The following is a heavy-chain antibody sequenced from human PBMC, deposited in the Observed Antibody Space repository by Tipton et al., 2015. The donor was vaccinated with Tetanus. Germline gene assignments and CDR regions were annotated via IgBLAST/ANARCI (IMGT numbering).Heavy chain of an antibody. CDR3: ARGGAAAGAGYGMDV. CDR1: GGSISSGGYY. J-gene: IGHJ6*02. V-gene: IGHV4-31*03. Sequence: TLSLTCTVSGGSISSGGYYWSWIRQHPGKGLEWIGYIYYSGSTYYNPSLKSRVTISVDTSKNQFSLKLSSVTAEDTAVYYCARGGAAAGAGYGMDVWGQGTTVTVSS. D-gene: IGHD6-13*01. CDR2: IYYSGST.